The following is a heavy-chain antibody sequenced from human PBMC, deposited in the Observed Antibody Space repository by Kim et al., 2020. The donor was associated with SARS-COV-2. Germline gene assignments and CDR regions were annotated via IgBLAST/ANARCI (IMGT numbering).Heavy chain of an antibody. CDR1: GGSVSSGSYY. D-gene: IGHD2-2*01. CDR2: IYYSGST. J-gene: IGHJ6*02. Sequence: SETLSLTCTVSGGSVSSGSYYWSWIRQPPGKGLEWIGYIYYSGSTNYNPSLKSRVTISVDTSKNQFSLKLSSVTAADTAVYYCARDVRIVVVPAALTSRGPRSTHYGMDVWGQGTTVTVSS. V-gene: IGHV4-61*01. CDR3: ARDVRIVVVPAALTSRGPRSTHYGMDV.